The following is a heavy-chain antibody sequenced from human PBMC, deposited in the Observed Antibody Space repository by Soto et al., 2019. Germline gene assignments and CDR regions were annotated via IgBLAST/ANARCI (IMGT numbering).Heavy chain of an antibody. CDR1: GGSISSSSYY. Sequence: QLQLQESGPGLVKPSETLSLTCTVSGGSISSSSYYWGWIRQPPGKGLEWIGSIYYTGSTYYNPSLKSRVTIAVDTSKNQFSLKLSSVTAADTAVYYCARQERTTGTGGGAFDIWGQGTMVTVSS. CDR2: IYYTGST. D-gene: IGHD1-1*01. CDR3: ARQERTTGTGGGAFDI. J-gene: IGHJ3*02. V-gene: IGHV4-39*01.